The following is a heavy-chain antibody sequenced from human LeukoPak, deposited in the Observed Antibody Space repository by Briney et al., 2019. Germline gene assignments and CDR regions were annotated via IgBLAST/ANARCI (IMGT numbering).Heavy chain of an antibody. CDR1: GFTVSSNY. Sequence: GGSLRLSCAASGFTVSSNYMSWVRQAPGKGLEWVSVIYSGGSTYYADSVKGRFTISRDNSKNTLYLQMNSLRAEDTAVYHCAREGEAAGPFDYWGQGTLVTVSS. CDR3: AREGEAAGPFDY. CDR2: IYSGGST. J-gene: IGHJ4*02. V-gene: IGHV3-66*01. D-gene: IGHD6-13*01.